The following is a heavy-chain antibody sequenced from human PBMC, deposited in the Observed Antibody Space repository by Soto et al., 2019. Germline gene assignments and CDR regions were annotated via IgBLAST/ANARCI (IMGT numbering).Heavy chain of an antibody. CDR3: ARSVAVPGAHIDY. J-gene: IGHJ4*02. Sequence: LSLTCSVSGGSISGSYWSWIRQSPGKGLEWLGYVYYTGSTNYSPSLRSRVSISVDTSKNEFSLRLSSVTAADTGVYFCARSVAVPGAHIDYWGQGTQVTVSS. CDR2: VYYTGST. CDR1: GGSISGSY. V-gene: IGHV4-59*01. D-gene: IGHD6-19*01.